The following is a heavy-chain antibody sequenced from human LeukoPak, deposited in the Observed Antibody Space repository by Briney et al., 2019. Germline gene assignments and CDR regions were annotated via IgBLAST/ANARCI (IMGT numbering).Heavy chain of an antibody. D-gene: IGHD4-17*01. CDR2: IYPGDSDT. CDR1: GYSFTSYW. J-gene: IGHJ4*02. Sequence: PGESLKISCKGSGYSFTSYWIGWARQMPGKGLEWMGIIYPGDSDTRYSPSFQGQVTISADKSISTAYLQWSSLKASDTAMYYCARHSSSNGDYRNEVDYWGQGTLVTVSS. V-gene: IGHV5-51*01. CDR3: ARHSSSNGDYRNEVDY.